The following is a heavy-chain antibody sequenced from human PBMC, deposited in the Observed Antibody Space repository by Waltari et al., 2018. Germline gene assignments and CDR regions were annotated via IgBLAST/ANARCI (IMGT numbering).Heavy chain of an antibody. Sequence: EVQLVESGGGLVQPGGSLRLSCAASGFTVSSHYMSWVRQAPGKGREWVSVIYSGGITYYADSVKGRFTISRDNSKNTLYLQMNSLRAEDTAVYYCARGFGSGSYMYYFDYWGQGTLVTVSS. J-gene: IGHJ4*02. CDR3: ARGFGSGSYMYYFDY. CDR2: IYSGGIT. V-gene: IGHV3-66*02. D-gene: IGHD3-10*01. CDR1: GFTVSSHY.